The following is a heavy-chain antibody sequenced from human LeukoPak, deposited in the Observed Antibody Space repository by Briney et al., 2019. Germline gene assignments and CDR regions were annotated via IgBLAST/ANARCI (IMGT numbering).Heavy chain of an antibody. CDR3: VRFSDGFDY. J-gene: IGHJ4*02. Sequence: GGSLRLSCAASGFTLSSYAMNWVRQAPGKGLYWVSYISPSGNTVYYADSVKGRSTISRDNAKNSLYLQLNSLRAEDTAVYYCVRFSDGFDYWGQGMLVTVSP. V-gene: IGHV3-48*03. D-gene: IGHD2-15*01. CDR2: ISPSGNTV. CDR1: GFTLSSYA.